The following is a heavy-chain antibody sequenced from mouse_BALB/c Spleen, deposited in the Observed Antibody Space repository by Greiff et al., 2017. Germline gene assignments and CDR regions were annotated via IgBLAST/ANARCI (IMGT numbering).Heavy chain of an antibody. Sequence: VMLVESGAELVRPGVSVKISCKGSGYTFTDYAMHWVKQSHAKSLEWIGVISTYYGDASYNQKFKGKATMTVDKSSSTAYMELARLTSEDSAIYYCARDWLRRGFAYWGQGTLVTVSA. D-gene: IGHD2-2*01. V-gene: IGHV1S137*01. CDR3: ARDWLRRGFAY. J-gene: IGHJ3*01. CDR2: ISTYYGDA. CDR1: GYTFTDYA.